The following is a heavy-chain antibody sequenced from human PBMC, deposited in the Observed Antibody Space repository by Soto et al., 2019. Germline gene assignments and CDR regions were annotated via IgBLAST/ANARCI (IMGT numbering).Heavy chain of an antibody. CDR3: ARWASGGSTYYFYFMDV. J-gene: IGHJ6*03. CDR1: GFNVSTNY. D-gene: IGHD6-19*01. V-gene: IGHV3-66*01. Sequence: EVHLVESGGGLVHPGGSLRLSCAASGFNVSTNYMSWVSQAPGKGLEWVSVIYRGGSAYYADSLKGRFTLSRDTSKNTLYLQMKSLGAEDTAVYYCARWASGGSTYYFYFMDVWGKGTTVAVSS. CDR2: IYRGGSA.